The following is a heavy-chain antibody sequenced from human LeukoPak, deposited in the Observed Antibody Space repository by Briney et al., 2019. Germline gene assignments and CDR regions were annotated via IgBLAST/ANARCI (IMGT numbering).Heavy chain of an antibody. D-gene: IGHD5-12*01. J-gene: IGHJ3*02. CDR3: ARSCRILDIVATIRARLGGNGFDI. CDR1: GGSISSNGYY. V-gene: IGHV4-39*07. Sequence: PSETLSLTCTVSGGSISSNGYYWAWFRQPPGKGLEWIGSIYYSGGTYYNPSLKSRVTISIDTSKNQFSLKLRSVTAADKAVYYCARSCRILDIVATIRARLGGNGFDIWGQGTMVTVSS. CDR2: IYYSGGT.